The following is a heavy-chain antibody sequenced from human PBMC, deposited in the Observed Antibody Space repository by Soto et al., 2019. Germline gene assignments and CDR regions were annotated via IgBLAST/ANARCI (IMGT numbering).Heavy chain of an antibody. CDR3: ARDGYCTNGVCYNWFGP. Sequence: ESVGGLVQPGGSLRLSCAASGFTFSSYSMNWVRQAPGKWLEWASYISSSSSTIYYADSVKGRFTISRDNAKNSLYLQMNSLRDEDTAVYYCARDGYCTNGVCYNWFGPWGQGTLVTVSS. CDR2: ISSSSSTI. CDR1: GFTFSSYS. J-gene: IGHJ5*02. V-gene: IGHV3-48*02. D-gene: IGHD2-8*01.